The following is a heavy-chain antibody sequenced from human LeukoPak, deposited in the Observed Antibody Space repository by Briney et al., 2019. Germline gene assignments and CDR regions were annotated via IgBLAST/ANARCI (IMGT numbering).Heavy chain of an antibody. CDR1: GGSISSGGYY. Sequence: PSETLSLTCTVSGGSISSGGYYWSWIRQHPGKGLEWIGYIYYSGSTYYNPSLKSRVTISVDTSKNQFSLKLSSVTAADTAVYYCAREGRYDFWSGSSPGWFDPWGQGTLVTVSS. V-gene: IGHV4-31*03. J-gene: IGHJ5*02. D-gene: IGHD3-3*01. CDR3: AREGRYDFWSGSSPGWFDP. CDR2: IYYSGST.